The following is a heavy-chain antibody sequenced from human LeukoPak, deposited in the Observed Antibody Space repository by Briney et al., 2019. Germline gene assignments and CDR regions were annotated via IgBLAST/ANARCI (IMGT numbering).Heavy chain of an antibody. Sequence: PGGSLRLSCAASGFTFSSYAMSWVRQAPGKGLEWVSAISGSGGSTYYADSVKGRFTISRDNSKNTLYLQMNSLRAEDTAVYYCAKDLNDFWSGYYLSYYYYYGMDVWGQGTTVTVSS. D-gene: IGHD3-3*01. V-gene: IGHV3-23*01. CDR1: GFTFSSYA. CDR3: AKDLNDFWSGYYLSYYYYYGMDV. J-gene: IGHJ6*02. CDR2: ISGSGGST.